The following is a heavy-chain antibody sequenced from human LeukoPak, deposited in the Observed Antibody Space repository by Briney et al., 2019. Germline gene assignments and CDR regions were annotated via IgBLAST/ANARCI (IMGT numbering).Heavy chain of an antibody. CDR3: AKYISDSGAYYAFDY. CDR2: ITASGTTT. V-gene: IGHV3-23*01. Sequence: GGSLRLSCAASGFTFSKYAMTWVRQAPGKGLEWVSAITASGTTTYYADSVTGRFTISRDDSKNTLSLQMDSLSAEDTALYYCAKYISDSGAYYAFDYWGQGTLVTVSS. CDR1: GFTFSKYA. J-gene: IGHJ4*02. D-gene: IGHD3-10*01.